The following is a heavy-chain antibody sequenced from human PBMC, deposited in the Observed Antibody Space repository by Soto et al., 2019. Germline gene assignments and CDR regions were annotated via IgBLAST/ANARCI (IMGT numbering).Heavy chain of an antibody. CDR1: GFTFRSYG. CDR2: ISNDGSFQ. V-gene: IGHV3-30*18. J-gene: IGHJ3*02. D-gene: IGHD3-16*01. CDR3: SKDHQCQIVCELFAM. Sequence: GGSLRLSCTASGFTFRSYGMHWVRQAPGKGLEWVALISNDGSFQDYADSVKGRFTISRHNSKSTVYLQMNSLKPEDTAVYYCSKDHQCQIVCELFAMWGQGTLVTVSS.